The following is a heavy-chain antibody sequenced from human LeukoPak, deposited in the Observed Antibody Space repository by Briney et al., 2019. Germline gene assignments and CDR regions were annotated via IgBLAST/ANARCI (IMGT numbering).Heavy chain of an antibody. Sequence: ASVKVSCKPSAYTFTNYDINWVRQASGQGLEWMGWMNPNSGVTGYAQKFQGRVSMTRDTSISTAYLELSSLRSEDAAVYYCARGPIYPRSGDYPNYYLDYWGQGTLVTVSS. CDR1: AYTFTNYD. V-gene: IGHV1-8*01. D-gene: IGHD3-22*01. CDR3: ARGPIYPRSGDYPNYYLDY. CDR2: MNPNSGVT. J-gene: IGHJ4*02.